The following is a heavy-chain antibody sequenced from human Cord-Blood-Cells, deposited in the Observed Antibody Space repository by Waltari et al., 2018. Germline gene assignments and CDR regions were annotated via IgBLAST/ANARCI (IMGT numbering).Heavy chain of an antibody. CDR3: ATAAIAVAGTAFDI. CDR2: FDPEDGET. CDR1: GYTPTELT. V-gene: IGHV1-24*01. Sequence: QVQLVQSGAEVKKPGPPVKVSCMVSGYTPTELTMLWVRQAPGKGLEWMGGFDPEDGETIYAQKFQGRVTMTEDTSTDTAYMELSRLRSEDTAVYYCATAAIAVAGTAFDIWGQGTMVTVSS. J-gene: IGHJ3*02. D-gene: IGHD6-19*01.